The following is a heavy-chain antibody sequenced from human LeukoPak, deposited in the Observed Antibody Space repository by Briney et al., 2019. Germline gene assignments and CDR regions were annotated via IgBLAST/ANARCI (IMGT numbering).Heavy chain of an antibody. CDR1: GFTFDDYA. CDR3: SSQPAVIDLDF. J-gene: IGHJ4*02. Sequence: GGSLRLSCAASGFTFDDYAMHWVRQAPGKGLEWVSGISWNSGSIGYADSVKGRFTISRDNAKNSLYLQMDSLRVEDTAVYYCSSQPAVIDLDFWGQGALVTVSS. CDR2: ISWNSGSI. D-gene: IGHD2/OR15-2a*01. V-gene: IGHV3-9*01.